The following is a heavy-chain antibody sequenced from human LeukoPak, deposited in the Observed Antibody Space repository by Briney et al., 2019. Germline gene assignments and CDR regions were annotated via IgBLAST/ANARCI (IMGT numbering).Heavy chain of an antibody. D-gene: IGHD3-22*01. CDR1: GFTFSSYA. CDR3: AKYGAKSYYYDSSGYYSFDY. CDR2: ISGSGGST. J-gene: IGHJ4*02. V-gene: IGHV3-23*01. Sequence: GGSLRLSCAASGFTFSSYAMSWVRQAPGKGPEWVSAISGSGGSTYYADSVKGRFTISRDNSKNTLYLQMNSLRAEDTAVYYCAKYGAKSYYYDSSGYYSFDYWGQGTLVTVSS.